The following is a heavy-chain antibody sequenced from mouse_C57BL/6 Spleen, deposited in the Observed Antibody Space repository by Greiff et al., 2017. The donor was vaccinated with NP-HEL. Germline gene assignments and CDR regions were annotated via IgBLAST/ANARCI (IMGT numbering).Heavy chain of an antibody. J-gene: IGHJ3*01. CDR3: AIDLDGYLAWFAY. CDR2: ISDGGSYT. CDR1: GFTFSSYA. D-gene: IGHD2-3*01. Sequence: EVQLVESGGGLVKPGGSLKLSCAASGFTFSSYAMSWVRQTPEKRLEWVATISDGGSYTYYPDNVKGRFTISRDNAKNNLYLQMSHLKSEDTAMYYCAIDLDGYLAWFAYWGQGTLVTVSA. V-gene: IGHV5-4*01.